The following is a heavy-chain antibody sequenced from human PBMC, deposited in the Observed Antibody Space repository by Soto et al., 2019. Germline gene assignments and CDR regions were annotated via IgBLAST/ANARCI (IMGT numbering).Heavy chain of an antibody. J-gene: IGHJ4*02. Sequence: ESGGGVVQPGRSLRLSCAASGFTFSSYGMHWVRQAPGKGLEWVAVISYDGSNKYYADSVKGRFTISRDNSKNTLYLQMNSLRAEDTAVYYCAKVPGIAVAGTGVDYWGQGTLVTVSS. CDR1: GFTFSSYG. D-gene: IGHD6-19*01. CDR3: AKVPGIAVAGTGVDY. CDR2: ISYDGSNK. V-gene: IGHV3-30*18.